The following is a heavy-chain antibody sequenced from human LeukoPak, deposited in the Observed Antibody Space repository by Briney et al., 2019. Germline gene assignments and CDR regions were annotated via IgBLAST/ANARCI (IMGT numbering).Heavy chain of an antibody. CDR2: ISSSSSYI. D-gene: IGHD6-6*01. V-gene: IGHV3-21*01. CDR3: ARDPLASYSSSSPAYFDY. CDR1: GFTFSSYS. Sequence: GGSLRLSCAASGFTFSSYSMNWVRQAPGKGLEWVSSISSSSSYIYYADSVKGRFTISRDNAKNSLYLQMNSLRAEDTAVYYCARDPLASYSSSSPAYFDYWGQGTLVTVSS. J-gene: IGHJ4*02.